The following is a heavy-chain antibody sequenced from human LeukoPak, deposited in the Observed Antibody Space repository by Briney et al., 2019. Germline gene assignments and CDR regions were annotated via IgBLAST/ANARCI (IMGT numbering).Heavy chain of an antibody. J-gene: IGHJ4*02. Sequence: GGSLRLSCAASGFTFSDYSMNWVRQAPGKGLEWVSSISSSSSYIYYADSVKGRFTISRDNAKNSLYLQMNSLRAEDTALYYCAKGVDSSGLFAIDYWGQGTLVTVSS. CDR1: GFTFSDYS. CDR2: ISSSSSYI. CDR3: AKGVDSSGLFAIDY. V-gene: IGHV3-21*04. D-gene: IGHD3-22*01.